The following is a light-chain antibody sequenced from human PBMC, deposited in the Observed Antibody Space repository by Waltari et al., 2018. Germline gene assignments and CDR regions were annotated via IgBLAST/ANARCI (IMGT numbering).Light chain of an antibody. V-gene: IGKV1-17*01. CDR1: QGIKND. J-gene: IGKJ1*01. Sequence: DIQMTQSPSSLSASVGDRVTLACRASQGIKNDLGWYQQKPGKAPKRLIYSASSLQSGVPPRFSGSGSGTEFTLTMSSLQPEDFATYYCLQSNRYPWTFGQGTKVEIK. CDR2: SAS. CDR3: LQSNRYPWT.